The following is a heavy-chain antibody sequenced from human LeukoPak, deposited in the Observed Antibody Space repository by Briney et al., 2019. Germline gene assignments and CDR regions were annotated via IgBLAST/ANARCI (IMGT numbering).Heavy chain of an antibody. V-gene: IGHV4-4*02. Sequence: SETLSLTCGVSGGSITSRDCWSWVRQPPGQGLEWIGEICLDGRIHYTPSLKSRISISIDRSKDQFSLNLISVAAADTAIYFCASQGGLRNDFWGQGTLVTVSS. CDR3: ASQGGLRNDF. CDR1: GGSITSRDC. D-gene: IGHD2-15*01. CDR2: ICLDGRI. J-gene: IGHJ4*02.